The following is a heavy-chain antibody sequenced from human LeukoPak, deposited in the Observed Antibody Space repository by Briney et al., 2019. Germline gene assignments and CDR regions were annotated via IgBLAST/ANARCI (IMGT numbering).Heavy chain of an antibody. V-gene: IGHV1-2*04. CDR2: INPNSGGT. CDR3: AREVDSSSWYGGNWFDP. J-gene: IGHJ5*02. D-gene: IGHD6-13*01. CDR1: GYTFTGYY. Sequence: ASVKVSCKASGYTFTGYYMHWVRQAPGQGLEWMGWINPNSGGTNYAQKFQGWVTMTRDTSISTAYMEPSRLRSDDTAVYYCAREVDSSSWYGGNWFDPWGQGTLVTVSS.